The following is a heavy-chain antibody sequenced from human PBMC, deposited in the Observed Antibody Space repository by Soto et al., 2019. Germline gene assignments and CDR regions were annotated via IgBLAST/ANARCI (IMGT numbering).Heavy chain of an antibody. J-gene: IGHJ4*02. D-gene: IGHD3-22*01. V-gene: IGHV3-23*01. Sequence: GSLRLSCAASGFTFSNYAMSWVRQAPGKGLEWVSGIGGRGTSSYYADSVKGRFAISRDNSYNTLFLQLHSLRAEDTAIYYCAKSRYADSSGDYYDFWGQGTRVTVSS. CDR2: IGGRGTSS. CDR1: GFTFSNYA. CDR3: AKSRYADSSGDYYDF.